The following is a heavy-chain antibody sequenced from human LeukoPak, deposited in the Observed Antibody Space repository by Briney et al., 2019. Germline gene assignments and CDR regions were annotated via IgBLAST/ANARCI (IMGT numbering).Heavy chain of an antibody. CDR1: GFAFSRYS. V-gene: IGHV3-48*01. Sequence: GGSLRLSCVASGFAFSRYSMTWVRQAPGKGLEWLGYISGVSNSIEYIDSVRCRFTFPRDNAKNSVYLQMNSLRAEDTAGYFFATLRAYDSWGQETMVVASS. CDR2: ISGVSNSI. D-gene: IGHD2-15*01. CDR3: ATLRAYDS. J-gene: IGHJ4*02.